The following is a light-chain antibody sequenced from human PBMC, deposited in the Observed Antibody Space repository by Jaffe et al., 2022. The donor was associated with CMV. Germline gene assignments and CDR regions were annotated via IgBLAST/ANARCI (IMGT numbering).Light chain of an antibody. CDR2: DTS. CDR1: TGAVTTGHY. J-gene: IGLJ3*02. V-gene: IGLV7-46*01. Sequence: QAVVTQEPSLTVSPGGTVTLTCGSSTGAVTTGHYPYWFQQRPGQVPRILIYDTSRKDSWTPARFSGFLLGDKAALTLSGAQPEDEAEYHCMLSYSGASRVFGGGTRLTVL. CDR3: MLSYSGASRV.